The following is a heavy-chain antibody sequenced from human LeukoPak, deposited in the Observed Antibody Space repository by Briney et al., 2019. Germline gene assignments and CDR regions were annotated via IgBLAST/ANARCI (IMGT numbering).Heavy chain of an antibody. CDR2: INHSGST. CDR1: GGSFSGYY. V-gene: IGHV4-34*01. D-gene: IGHD5-12*01. Sequence: SETLSLTCAVYGGSFSGYYWSWIRQPPGKGLEWIGEINHSGSTNYNTSLKSRVTISVDTSKTQFSLKLSSVTAADTAVYYCARGPGSQADYWGQGTLVTVSS. J-gene: IGHJ4*02. CDR3: ARGPGSQADY.